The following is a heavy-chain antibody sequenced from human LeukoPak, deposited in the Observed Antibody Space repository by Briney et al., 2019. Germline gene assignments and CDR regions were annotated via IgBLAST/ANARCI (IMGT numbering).Heavy chain of an antibody. V-gene: IGHV4-4*02. Sequence: SGTLSLTCAVSGGSISSSNWWSWVRQPPGKGLEWIGEIYYTGSTNYNPSLKNRVTIFLDKSKNHFSLKMTSVTAADTAVYFCARGLGLGGGFDPWGQGTLVSVSS. D-gene: IGHD3-16*01. CDR2: IYYTGST. J-gene: IGHJ5*02. CDR1: GGSISSSNW. CDR3: ARGLGLGGGFDP.